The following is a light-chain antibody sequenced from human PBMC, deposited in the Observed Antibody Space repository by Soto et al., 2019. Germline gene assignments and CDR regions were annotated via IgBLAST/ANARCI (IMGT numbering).Light chain of an antibody. Sequence: DIQMTQSPSSLSASVGGRVTITCRASESISRHLNWYQQKPGKAPNLLIYAASTLQNGVPSRFSCSGSGTDFTLTISSLQPEDFATYYCQQSYSTLSISFGQGTRLEIK. CDR1: ESISRH. CDR3: QQSYSTLSIS. J-gene: IGKJ5*01. CDR2: AAS. V-gene: IGKV1-39*01.